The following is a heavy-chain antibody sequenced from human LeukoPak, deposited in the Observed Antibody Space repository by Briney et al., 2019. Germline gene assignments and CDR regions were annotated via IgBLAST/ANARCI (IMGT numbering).Heavy chain of an antibody. J-gene: IGHJ6*02. V-gene: IGHV1-18*01. CDR3: AGNSAYEHYYYYRMDV. CDR1: GYTFTSYG. D-gene: IGHD5-12*01. CDR2: SSAYNGDT. Sequence: ASVKVSCKASGYTFTSYGINWVRQAPGQGLEWMGWSSAYNGDTNYAQKLQGRVTMTTDTSTTTAYMELRRLRSDDTAGYYCAGNSAYEHYYYYRMDVWGQGTTVTVSS.